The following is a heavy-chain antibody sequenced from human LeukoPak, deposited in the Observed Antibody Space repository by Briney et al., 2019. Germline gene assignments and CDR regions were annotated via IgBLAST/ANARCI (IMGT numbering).Heavy chain of an antibody. CDR2: IYTSGST. Sequence: ASETLSLTCTVSGGSISSGSYYWSWIRQPAGKGLEWIGRIYTSGSTNYNPSLKSRVTISVDTSKNQFSLKLSSVTAADTAVYYCARGAVAGTFYYYYYMDVWGKGTTVTISS. D-gene: IGHD6-19*01. CDR3: ARGAVAGTFYYYYYMDV. CDR1: GGSISSGSYY. V-gene: IGHV4-61*02. J-gene: IGHJ6*03.